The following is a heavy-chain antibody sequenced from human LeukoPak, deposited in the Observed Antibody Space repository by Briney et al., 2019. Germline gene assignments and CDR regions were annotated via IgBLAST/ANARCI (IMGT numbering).Heavy chain of an antibody. V-gene: IGHV4-31*03. Sequence: SQTLSLTCTVSGGSISSGGYYWSWIRQHPGKGLEWIGYIYYSGSTNSNPSLKSRVTISVDTSKNQFSLKLSSVTAADTAVYYCARGPVVVTAYHIDYWGQGTLVTVSS. J-gene: IGHJ4*02. CDR1: GGSISSGGYY. D-gene: IGHD2-21*02. CDR3: ARGPVVVTAYHIDY. CDR2: IYYSGST.